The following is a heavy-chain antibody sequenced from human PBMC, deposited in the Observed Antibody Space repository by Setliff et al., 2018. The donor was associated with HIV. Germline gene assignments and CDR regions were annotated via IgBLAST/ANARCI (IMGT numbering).Heavy chain of an antibody. CDR2: IYYTGST. CDR1: GGSISTYF. Sequence: SETLSLTCTVSGGSISTYFWSWVRQTPGKGLEWIGYIYYTGSTSYNPSFRSRVTISVDTSKNQFSLMLSSVTAADTAVYYCARASSDIPGVDSNYFDDWGQGTLVTVSS. J-gene: IGHJ4*02. D-gene: IGHD2-2*01. V-gene: IGHV4-59*08. CDR3: ARASSDIPGVDSNYFDD.